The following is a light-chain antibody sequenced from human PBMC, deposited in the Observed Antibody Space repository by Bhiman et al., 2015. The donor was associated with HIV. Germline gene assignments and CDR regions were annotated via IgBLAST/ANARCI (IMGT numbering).Light chain of an antibody. V-gene: IGLV2-8*01. CDR3: SSYTSSSTFV. Sequence: QSALTQPPSASGSPGQSVTISCTGTSSDVGGYNYVSWYQQYPGKAPKLMIYEVSKRPSGVPDRFSGSKSGNTASLTVSGLQAEDEADYHCSSYTSSSTFVFGTGTKVTVL. CDR2: EVS. J-gene: IGLJ1*01. CDR1: SSDVGGYNY.